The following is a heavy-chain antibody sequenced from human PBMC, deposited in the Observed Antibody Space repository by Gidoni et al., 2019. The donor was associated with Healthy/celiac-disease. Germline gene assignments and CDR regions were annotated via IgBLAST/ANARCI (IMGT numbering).Heavy chain of an antibody. J-gene: IGHJ5*02. V-gene: IGHV3-73*02. CDR3: TRHLFDP. Sequence: EVQLVESGGGLVQPGGSLKLHCAASGFTFSGSAMHWVRQASGKGLEWVGRIRSKANSYATAYAASVKGRFTISRNDSKNTAYLQMNSLKTEDTAVYYCTRHLFDPWGQGTLVTVSS. CDR1: GFTFSGSA. CDR2: IRSKANSYAT.